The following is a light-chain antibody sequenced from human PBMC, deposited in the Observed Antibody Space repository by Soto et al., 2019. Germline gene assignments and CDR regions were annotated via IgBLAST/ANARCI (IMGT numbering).Light chain of an antibody. CDR1: LDISNY. J-gene: IGKJ4*01. CDR2: DAS. CDR3: QQYDNPPT. V-gene: IGKV1-33*01. Sequence: DIQMTQSPSSLSASVGDRFTLTCHSSLDISNYLNWYQQKPGKAPKLLIYDASNLETGVPSRISGRGSGKDFTFTISSLHPEDIATYYCQQYDNPPTFGGGTKVDIK.